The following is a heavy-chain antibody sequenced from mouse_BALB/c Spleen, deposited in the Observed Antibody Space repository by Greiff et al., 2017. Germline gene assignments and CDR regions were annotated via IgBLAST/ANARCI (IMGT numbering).Heavy chain of an antibody. J-gene: IGHJ4*01. CDR2: ISSGGSYT. Sequence: EVQLQESGGGLVKPGGSLKLSCAASGFTFSSYAMSWVRQTPEKRLEWVATISSGGSYTYYPDSVKGRFTISRDNAKNTLYLQMSSLRSEDTAMYYCARQGNLYAMDYWGQGTSVTVSS. CDR1: GFTFSSYA. V-gene: IGHV5-9-3*01. D-gene: IGHD2-1*01. CDR3: ARQGNLYAMDY.